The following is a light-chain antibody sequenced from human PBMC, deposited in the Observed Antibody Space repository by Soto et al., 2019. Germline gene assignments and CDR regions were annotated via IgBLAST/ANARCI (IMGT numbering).Light chain of an antibody. CDR2: DVS. CDR3: CSYTSSSPLYV. Sequence: QSALTQPASVSGSPGQSITISCTGTSSDVGGYNYVSWYQQHPGKAPKLMIYDVSNRPSGVSNRFSGSKSGNTASLTISGLQAEDEADYSCCSYTSSSPLYVFGPGTKLTVL. V-gene: IGLV2-14*01. CDR1: SSDVGGYNY. J-gene: IGLJ1*01.